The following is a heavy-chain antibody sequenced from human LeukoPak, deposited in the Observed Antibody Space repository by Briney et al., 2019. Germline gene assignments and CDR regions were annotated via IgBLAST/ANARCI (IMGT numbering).Heavy chain of an antibody. D-gene: IGHD1-20*01. CDR2: IYYSGST. CDR3: ARANWNDPLDY. V-gene: IGHV4-30-4*08. CDR1: GGSISSSSYY. Sequence: SETLSLTCTVSGGSISSSSYYWGWIRQPPGKGLEWIGYIYYSGSTYYNPSLKSRVTISVDTSKNQFSLKLSSVTAADTAVYYCARANWNDPLDYWGQGTLVTVSS. J-gene: IGHJ4*02.